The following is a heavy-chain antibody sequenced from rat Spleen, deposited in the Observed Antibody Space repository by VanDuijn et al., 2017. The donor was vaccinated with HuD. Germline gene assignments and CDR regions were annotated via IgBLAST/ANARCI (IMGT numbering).Heavy chain of an antibody. CDR2: ISFEGSSN. CDR1: GFTFSDYY. Sequence: EVQLVESGGGLVQPGRSLKLSCAASGFTFSDYYMAWVRQAPKKGLEWVASISFEGSSNYYGDSVKGRFTISRDNAKSTLYLQMNSLRSEDTATYYCARPHSSLYVMDAWGQGASVTVSS. CDR3: ARPHSSLYVMDA. J-gene: IGHJ4*01. V-gene: IGHV5-22*01. D-gene: IGHD1-2*01.